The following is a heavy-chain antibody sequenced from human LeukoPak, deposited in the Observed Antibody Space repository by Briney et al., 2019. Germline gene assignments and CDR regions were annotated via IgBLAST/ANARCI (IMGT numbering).Heavy chain of an antibody. D-gene: IGHD3-3*01. CDR2: INPNSGGT. Sequence: ASVKVSCKASGYTFTSYYMHWVRQAPGQGLEWMGRINPNSGGTNYAQKFQGRVTMTRDTSISTAYMELSRLRSDDTAVYYCARGGPYYDFWSGYYNPDYYYGMDVWGQGTTVTVSS. V-gene: IGHV1-2*06. CDR1: GYTFTSYY. J-gene: IGHJ6*02. CDR3: ARGGPYYDFWSGYYNPDYYYGMDV.